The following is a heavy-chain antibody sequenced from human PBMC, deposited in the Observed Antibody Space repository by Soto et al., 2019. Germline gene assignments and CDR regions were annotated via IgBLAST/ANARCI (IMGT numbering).Heavy chain of an antibody. J-gene: IGHJ4*02. V-gene: IGHV3-23*01. CDR1: EFTFSSYA. D-gene: IGHD2-8*01. Sequence: PGGSLRLSCAASEFTFSSYAMNWVRQAPGKGLEWVSYISTSGSTTFCADSVKGRFTISRDNSKKTLYLQVNSLRTEDTALYYCAKDRDGHNGYFDYWGQGTLVTVSS. CDR3: AKDRDGHNGYFDY. CDR2: ISTSGSTT.